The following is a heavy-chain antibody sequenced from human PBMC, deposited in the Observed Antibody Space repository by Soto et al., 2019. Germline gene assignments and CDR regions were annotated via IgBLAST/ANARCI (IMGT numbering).Heavy chain of an antibody. CDR2: ISAYNGNT. CDR1: GYTFTSYA. CDR3: AREGAHYYDGSGPTPLYYYYYGMDV. V-gene: IGHV1-18*01. D-gene: IGHD3-22*01. Sequence: ASVKVSCKASGYTFTSYAMHWVRQAPGQRLEWMGWISAYNGNTNYAQKLQGRVTMTTDTSTSTAYMELRSLRSDDTAVYYCAREGAHYYDGSGPTPLYYYYYGMDVWGQGTTVTVSS. J-gene: IGHJ6*02.